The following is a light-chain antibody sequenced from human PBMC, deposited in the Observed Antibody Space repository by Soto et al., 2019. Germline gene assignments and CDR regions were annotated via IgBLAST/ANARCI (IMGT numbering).Light chain of an antibody. V-gene: IGKV1-5*01. CDR3: QQYSGSPYT. J-gene: IGKJ2*01. Sequence: DIQMTQSPSTLSASVGDSVTITCRASQFINRWLAWYPPQRGQAPQHXILDASSLYGGVPLRCNCSGAGTECTRPITSLQHDDASTDDCQQYSGSPYTFGPGTRLEIK. CDR1: QFINRW. CDR2: DAS.